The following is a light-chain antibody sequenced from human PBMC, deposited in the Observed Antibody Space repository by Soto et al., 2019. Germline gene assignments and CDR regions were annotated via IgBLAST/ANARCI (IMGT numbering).Light chain of an antibody. CDR3: QQYGSSPPT. CDR2: DAS. CDR1: QSVSGRD. V-gene: IGKV3-20*01. J-gene: IGKJ2*01. Sequence: EIVLTQSPGTLSLSPGERATLSCRASQSVSGRDLAWYQQKPGQAPKLLISDASTRATGIPDRFSGSGSGTDFTLNISRLEHDDFAVYYCQQYGSSPPTCGQGTEQEIK.